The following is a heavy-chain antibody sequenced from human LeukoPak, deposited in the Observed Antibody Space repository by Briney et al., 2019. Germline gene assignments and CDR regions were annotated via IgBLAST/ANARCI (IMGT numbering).Heavy chain of an antibody. CDR3: AKDMGEGGYGDCFDY. D-gene: IGHD4-17*01. V-gene: IGHV3-23*01. CDR2: ISGSGGST. CDR1: GFTFSSYA. Sequence: GGSLRLSCAASGFTFSSYAMSWVRQAPGKGLEWVSAISGSGGSTYYADSVKGRFTISRDNSKNSLYLQMNSLRAEDTALYYCAKDMGEGGYGDCFDYWGQGTLVTVSS. J-gene: IGHJ4*02.